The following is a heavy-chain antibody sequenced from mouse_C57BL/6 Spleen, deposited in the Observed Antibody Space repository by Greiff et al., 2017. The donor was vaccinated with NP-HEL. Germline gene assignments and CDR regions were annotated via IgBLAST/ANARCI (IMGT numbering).Heavy chain of an antibody. CDR2: IWRGGST. Sequence: QVQLKESGPGLVQPSQSLSITCTVSGFSLTSYGVHWVRQSPGKGLEWLGVIWRGGSTDYNAAFMSRLSITKDNSKSQVFFKMNSLQADDTAIYFCAKIGETYYAMDYWGQGTSVTVSS. CDR1: GFSLTSYG. D-gene: IGHD3-3*01. CDR3: AKIGETYYAMDY. V-gene: IGHV2-5*01. J-gene: IGHJ4*01.